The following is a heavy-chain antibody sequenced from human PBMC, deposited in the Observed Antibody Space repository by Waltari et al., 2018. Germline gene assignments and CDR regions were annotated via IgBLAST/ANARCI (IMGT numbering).Heavy chain of an antibody. Sequence: EVQLVESGGGLVQPGGSLRLSCAASGFTFSSYAMSGVRPAPGKGLEWVSAISGSGGSTYYADSVKGRCTISRDNAKNTLYLQMNSLRAEDTAVYYCAKGSSRLWGMVAFDIWGQGTMVTVSS. V-gene: IGHV3-23*04. CDR3: AKGSSRLWGMVAFDI. CDR1: GFTFSSYA. CDR2: ISGSGGST. D-gene: IGHD6-13*01. J-gene: IGHJ3*02.